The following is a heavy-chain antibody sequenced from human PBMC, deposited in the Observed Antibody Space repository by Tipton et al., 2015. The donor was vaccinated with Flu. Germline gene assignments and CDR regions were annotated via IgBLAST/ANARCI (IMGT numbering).Heavy chain of an antibody. CDR2: IYSSGST. D-gene: IGHD6-6*01. CDR1: GGSLSSFY. V-gene: IGHV4-4*07. Sequence: TLSLTCTVSGGSLSSFYWTWIRQPAGKGLEYIGRIYSSGSTNYNPSFKSRVSMSVDTSKTQFSLDLSSVTAADTAVYYCTRGTSTSGIAYWGQGTLVTVSS. CDR3: TRGTSTSGIAY. J-gene: IGHJ4*02.